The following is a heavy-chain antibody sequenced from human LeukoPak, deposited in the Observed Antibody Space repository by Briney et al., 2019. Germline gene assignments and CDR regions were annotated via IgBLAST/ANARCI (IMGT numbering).Heavy chain of an antibody. CDR1: GYTFTGYY. CDR3: ASNGRYYDILTGYYNDAFDI. J-gene: IGHJ3*02. Sequence: ASVKVSCKASGYTFTGYYMHWVRQAPGQGLEWMGRINPNSGGTNYAQKFQGRVTMTRDTSISTAYMELSRLRSEDTAVYYCASNGRYYDILTGYYNDAFDIWGQGTMVTVSS. CDR2: INPNSGGT. V-gene: IGHV1-2*06. D-gene: IGHD3-9*01.